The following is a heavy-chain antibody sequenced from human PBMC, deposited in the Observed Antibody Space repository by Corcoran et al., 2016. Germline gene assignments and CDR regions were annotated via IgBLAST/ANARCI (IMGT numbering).Heavy chain of an antibody. D-gene: IGHD3-10*01. J-gene: IGHJ4*02. V-gene: IGHV4-31*03. CDR2: IYYRGST. CDR1: GGSISSGGYY. Sequence: QVPLQESGPGLVKPSQTLSRTCPVSGGSISSGGYYWSWIRQHPGKGLEWIGYIYYRGSTFYNPSLKSRVTLSVDTSKNLFSLKLSSVTAADTAVYYCARETAYGSGSYYPETLYYLDYWGQGTLVTVSS. CDR3: ARETAYGSGSYYPETLYYLDY.